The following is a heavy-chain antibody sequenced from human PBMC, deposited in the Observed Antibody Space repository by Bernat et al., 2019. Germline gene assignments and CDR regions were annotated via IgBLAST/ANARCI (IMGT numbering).Heavy chain of an antibody. Sequence: QVQLVQSGAEVKKPGASVKVSCKASGYTFTSYAMHWVRQAPGQRLEWMGWINAGNGNTKYSQKFQGRVTITRDTSASTAYMELSSLRSEDTAVYYCARSPLTRYGDPNFDYWGQGTLVTVSS. J-gene: IGHJ4*02. CDR1: GYTFTSYA. CDR3: ARSPLTRYGDPNFDY. D-gene: IGHD4-17*01. V-gene: IGHV1-3*01. CDR2: INAGNGNT.